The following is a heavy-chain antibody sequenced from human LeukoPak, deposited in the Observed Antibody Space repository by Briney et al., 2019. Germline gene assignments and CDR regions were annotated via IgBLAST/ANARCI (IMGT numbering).Heavy chain of an antibody. J-gene: IGHJ6*03. V-gene: IGHV1-2*02. CDR3: ARSYYDFWSGYYTGEGGYYYYMDV. D-gene: IGHD3-3*01. Sequence: ASVKVSCKASGYTFTSYYMHWVRQAPGQGLEWMGWINPNSGGTNYAQKFQGRVTMTRDTSISTAYMELSRLRSDDTAVYYCARSYYDFWSGYYTGEGGYYYYMDVWGKGTTVTVSS. CDR2: INPNSGGT. CDR1: GYTFTSYY.